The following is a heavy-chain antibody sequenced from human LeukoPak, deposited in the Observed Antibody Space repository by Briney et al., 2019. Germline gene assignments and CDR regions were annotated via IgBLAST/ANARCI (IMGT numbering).Heavy chain of an antibody. J-gene: IGHJ3*02. D-gene: IGHD6-19*01. V-gene: IGHV3-74*01. CDR2: INSDGSST. CDR1: GFTFSSYW. Sequence: GGSLRLSCAASGFTFSSYWMHWVRQAPGKGLVWVSRINSDGSSTSYADSVKGRFTISRDNAKNTLYLQMNSLRAEDTAVYYCARVPGSGWYLQQDAFDIWGQGTMVTVSS. CDR3: ARVPGSGWYLQQDAFDI.